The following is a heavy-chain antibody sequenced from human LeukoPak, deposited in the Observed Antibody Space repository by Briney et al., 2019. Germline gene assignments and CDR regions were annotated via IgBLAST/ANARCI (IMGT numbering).Heavy chain of an antibody. D-gene: IGHD2-8*01. Sequence: GRSLRLSCAASAFTFSIYSMNWVRQAPGRGLEWGSYISGSSSTIFYADSVKGRFTISRDNAKNSLYLQMNSPAVEDTAVYFCARVQAGKWDFDYWGQGTLVTVSS. CDR1: AFTFSIYS. CDR3: ARVQAGKWDFDY. V-gene: IGHV3-48*01. CDR2: ISGSSSTI. J-gene: IGHJ4*02.